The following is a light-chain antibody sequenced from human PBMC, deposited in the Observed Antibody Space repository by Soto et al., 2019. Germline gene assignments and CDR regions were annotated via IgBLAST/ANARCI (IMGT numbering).Light chain of an antibody. CDR3: TSYTSNTALV. Sequence: QSAPTQPASVSGSPGQSITISCTGTSSDIGSHDYVSWYQHHPGKAPKLIIYEVTNRPSGVSDRFSGSKSGSTASLTISGLQAEDEADYRCTSYTSNTALVFGTGTKLTVL. CDR2: EVT. J-gene: IGLJ1*01. CDR1: SSDIGSHDY. V-gene: IGLV2-14*01.